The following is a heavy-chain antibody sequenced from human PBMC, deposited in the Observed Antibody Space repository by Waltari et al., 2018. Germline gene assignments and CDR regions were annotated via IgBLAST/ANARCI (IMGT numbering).Heavy chain of an antibody. Sequence: VESGGGVVQPGGSLRLSCAASGFTFSSYGMHWVRQAPGKGLEWVAFIRDDGSYKFYADSVKGRLTISRDNSKLYLQMNSLRPEDTALYYCARDLSYATYYYSYPMDGWGQGTTVIVSS. D-gene: IGHD3-10*01. CDR1: GFTFSSYG. V-gene: IGHV3-30*02. J-gene: IGHJ6*02. CDR2: IRDDGSYK. CDR3: ARDLSYATYYYSYPMDG.